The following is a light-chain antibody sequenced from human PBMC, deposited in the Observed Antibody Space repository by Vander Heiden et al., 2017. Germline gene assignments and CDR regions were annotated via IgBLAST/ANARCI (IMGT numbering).Light chain of an antibody. CDR2: EAS. CDR3: QQYNTYST. Sequence: DIQMTQSPSTQSASVGERVTITCRASQSISSRLAWYQQKPGKAPKLLIYEASSLEGGVPSRFSGSGSGTEFTLTISSLQPDDFATYYCQQYNTYSTFGQRTKVEIE. V-gene: IGKV1-5*03. J-gene: IGKJ1*01. CDR1: QSISSR.